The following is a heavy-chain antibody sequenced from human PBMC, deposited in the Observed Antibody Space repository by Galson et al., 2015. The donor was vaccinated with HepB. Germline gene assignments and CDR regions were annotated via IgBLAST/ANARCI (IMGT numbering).Heavy chain of an antibody. D-gene: IGHD2-15*01. V-gene: IGHV3-23*01. CDR3: AKVFCSGGSCYQILDY. Sequence: SLRLSCAVSGFIFNTYAMNWVRQAPGKGLEWVSGISGSGDNTYYADSVKGRFTISRDNSKSTLFLQMNSLRAEDTALYYCAKVFCSGGSCYQILDYWGQGTLVTVSS. J-gene: IGHJ4*02. CDR2: ISGSGDNT. CDR1: GFIFNTYA.